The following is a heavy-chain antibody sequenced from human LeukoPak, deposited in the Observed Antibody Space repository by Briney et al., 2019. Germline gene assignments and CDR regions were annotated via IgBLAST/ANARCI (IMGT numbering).Heavy chain of an antibody. CDR1: GFTFDDYA. J-gene: IGHJ6*02. V-gene: IGHV3-9*01. D-gene: IGHD3-10*01. Sequence: GGSLRLSCAASGFTFDDYAMHWVRQAPGKGLEWVSGLSWKSGTIGYADSVKGRFTISGDNAKNSLYLQMNSLRAEDTALYYCAKDNGYYALGSYGYGTDVWGQGTTVTVSS. CDR2: LSWKSGTI. CDR3: AKDNGYYALGSYGYGTDV.